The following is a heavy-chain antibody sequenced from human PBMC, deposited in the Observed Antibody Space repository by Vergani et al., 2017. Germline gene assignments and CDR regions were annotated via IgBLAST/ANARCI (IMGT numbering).Heavy chain of an antibody. CDR2: IYTSGNT. D-gene: IGHD4-11*01. V-gene: IGHV4-61*02. Sequence: QVQLQESGPGLVKPSQTLSLTCNVSGGSITWGSYNWSWIRQTAGKGLEWIGHIYTSGNTNYNPSLKSRVTISIDTSKNQFSLKLTSVTAADTAVYYCAREGTLTTLRDYWGQGTLVTVSS. CDR3: AREGTLTTLRDY. J-gene: IGHJ4*02. CDR1: GGSITWGSYN.